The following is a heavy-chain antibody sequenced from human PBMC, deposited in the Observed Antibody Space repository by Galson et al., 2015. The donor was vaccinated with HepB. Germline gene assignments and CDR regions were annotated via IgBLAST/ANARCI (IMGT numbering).Heavy chain of an antibody. CDR2: ISDDGSTI. V-gene: IGHV3-30*04. D-gene: IGHD3-10*01. J-gene: IGHJ2*01. CDR1: GFTFSSYS. CDR3: ARSMIWSVSPGWNFDL. Sequence: SLRLSCAGTGFTFSSYSIHWVRQAPGKGLEWVAIISDDGSTIYYADSVKGRFTISRDNSRNTVYLQMNSLRTEDTAVFYCARSMIWSVSPGWNFDLWGRGTLVTVSS.